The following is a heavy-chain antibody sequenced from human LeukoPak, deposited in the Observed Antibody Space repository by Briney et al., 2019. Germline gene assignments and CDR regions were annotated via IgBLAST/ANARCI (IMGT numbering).Heavy chain of an antibody. CDR3: ARDHPPGNFYDY. Sequence: SETLSLTCTVSGGSISSYYRSWIRQPAGKGLEWIGRIYTSGSTNYNPSLKSRVTMSVDTSKNQFSLELSSVTAADTAVYYCARDHPPGNFYDYWGQGTLVTVSS. J-gene: IGHJ4*02. CDR1: GGSISSYY. V-gene: IGHV4-4*07. D-gene: IGHD2/OR15-2a*01. CDR2: IYTSGST.